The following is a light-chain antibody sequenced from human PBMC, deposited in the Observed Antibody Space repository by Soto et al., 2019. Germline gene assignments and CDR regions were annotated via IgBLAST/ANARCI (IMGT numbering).Light chain of an antibody. V-gene: IGKV1-5*03. Sequence: DVHMTQSPSTVSASVGNRVTITCRASQTIKSWLAWYQQKPGKAPKFLIYEASSLESGVPSRFSGSGSGTEFTLTLSSLQPDDFATYYCLQYNTYPWTFGQGTKVEI. CDR3: LQYNTYPWT. J-gene: IGKJ1*01. CDR1: QTIKSW. CDR2: EAS.